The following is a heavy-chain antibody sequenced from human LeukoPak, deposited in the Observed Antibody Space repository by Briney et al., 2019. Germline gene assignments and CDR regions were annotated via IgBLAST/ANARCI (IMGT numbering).Heavy chain of an antibody. J-gene: IGHJ5*02. D-gene: IGHD6-13*01. CDR2: IYYSGST. CDR3: ARVSVAAADLFDP. CDR1: GGSISSYY. V-gene: IGHV4-59*12. Sequence: PSETLSLTCTVSGGSISSYYWSWIRQPPGKGLEWIGNIYYSGSTYYNPSLKSRVTISVDTSKNQFSLKLSSVTAADTAVYYCARVSVAAADLFDPWGQGTLVTVSS.